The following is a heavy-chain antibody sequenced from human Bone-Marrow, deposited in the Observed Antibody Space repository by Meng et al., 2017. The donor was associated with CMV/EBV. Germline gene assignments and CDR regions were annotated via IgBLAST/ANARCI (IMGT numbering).Heavy chain of an antibody. V-gene: IGHV3-23*01. CDR2: ISGSGVNT. Sequence: GESLKISCAASGFTFSSSWMSWVRQAPGRGLERVSGISGSGVNTYYADSVKGRFIISRDNSKNTLYLQMNSLRAEDTAVYYCATSTRTYYFDYWGQGTLVTVSS. D-gene: IGHD5/OR15-5a*01. J-gene: IGHJ4*02. CDR1: GFTFSSSW. CDR3: ATSTRTYYFDY.